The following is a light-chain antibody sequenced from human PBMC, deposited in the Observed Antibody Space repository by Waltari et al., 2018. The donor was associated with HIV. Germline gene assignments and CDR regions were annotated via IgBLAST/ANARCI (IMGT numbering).Light chain of an antibody. J-gene: IGLJ2*01. CDR1: SSDVGAYNF. CDR2: EVS. CDR3: TSYAGTKKIL. V-gene: IGLV2-8*01. Sequence: QSALTQPPSASGSPGQSVTISCTGTSSDVGAYNFVSWYQQSPGKDPNLTIYEVSKSPSGVPYRFSGSNSCNTASLTVAGLQAEDEADYYCTSYAGTKKILFGGGTKLTVL.